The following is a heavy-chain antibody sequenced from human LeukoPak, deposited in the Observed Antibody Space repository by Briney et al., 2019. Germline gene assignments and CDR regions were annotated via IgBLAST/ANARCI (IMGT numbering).Heavy chain of an antibody. Sequence: SETLSLTCTVSGDSISTSSYYWGWIRQPPGKGLEWIGSVFYSGNTYYEPSLKSRVTISVATSTNQFSLNLGSVSAADTAVYYCARYKGYCSSTSCPKVVAFDIWGQGTMVTVSS. V-gene: IGHV4-39*07. D-gene: IGHD2-2*01. J-gene: IGHJ3*02. CDR1: GDSISTSSYY. CDR2: VFYSGNT. CDR3: ARYKGYCSSTSCPKVVAFDI.